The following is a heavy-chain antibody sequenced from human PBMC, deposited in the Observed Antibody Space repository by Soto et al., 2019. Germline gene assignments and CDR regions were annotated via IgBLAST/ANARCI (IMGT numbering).Heavy chain of an antibody. CDR1: GFSFRSYW. J-gene: IGHJ5*02. Sequence: GGSLRLSCAASGFSFRSYWMHWVRQAPGKGLVWVARISSDGSSTTYADSANGRFTISRDNAANTLYLQMSSLRAADTAVYYCARSGRVSWFDPWGQGTLVTVSS. V-gene: IGHV3-74*01. CDR2: ISSDGSST. CDR3: ARSGRVSWFDP. D-gene: IGHD2-21*01.